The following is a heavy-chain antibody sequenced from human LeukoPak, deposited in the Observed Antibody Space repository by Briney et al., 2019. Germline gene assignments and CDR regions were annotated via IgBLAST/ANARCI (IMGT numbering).Heavy chain of an antibody. CDR2: IKQDGSKK. CDR1: GFTFSSYW. J-gene: IGHJ4*02. V-gene: IGHV3-7*03. D-gene: IGHD3-22*01. CDR3: ATPLDYYDSSGYHQGGD. Sequence: PGGSLRLSCAASGFTFSSYWMNWVRQAPGKGLEWVTNIKQDGSKKNYVDSVKGRFTISRDNAKNSLYLQMNSLRAEDTAVYYCATPLDYYDSSGYHQGGDWGQGTLVTVSS.